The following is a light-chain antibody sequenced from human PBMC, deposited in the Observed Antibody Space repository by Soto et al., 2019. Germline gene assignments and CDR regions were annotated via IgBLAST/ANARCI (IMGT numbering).Light chain of an antibody. CDR1: SSDVGAYKY. CDR2: EGS. CDR3: YSYAGDIIRFV. V-gene: IGLV2-14*01. J-gene: IGLJ1*01. Sequence: QSVLTQPASVSGSPGQSVTISCTATSSDVGAYKYVSWYQQHPGKAPKLMIYEGSKRPSGFSNRFSGSKSGCTASLTISGLQADDGADYYCYSYAGDIIRFVFGAGTKVTVL.